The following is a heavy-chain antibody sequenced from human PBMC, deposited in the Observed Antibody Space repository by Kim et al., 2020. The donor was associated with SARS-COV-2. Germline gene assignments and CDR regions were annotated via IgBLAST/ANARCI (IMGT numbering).Heavy chain of an antibody. CDR3: ARISLVGRSSFYFGLNV. Sequence: ASVKVSCKASGYTFINYEINWVRQASGQGLEWMGWMNFNSGKADYARKFQGRVTMTRDTAISTAYMELSGLRSEDTAVYFCARISLVGRSSFYFGLNVWG. CDR2: MNFNSGKA. CDR1: GYTFINYE. J-gene: IGHJ6*02. D-gene: IGHD3-10*01. V-gene: IGHV1-8*01.